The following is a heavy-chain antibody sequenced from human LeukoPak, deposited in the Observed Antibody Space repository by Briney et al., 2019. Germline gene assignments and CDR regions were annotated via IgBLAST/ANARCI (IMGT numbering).Heavy chain of an antibody. V-gene: IGHV3-48*03. CDR2: ISSSGRNI. CDR3: ARDLVQLWSKDY. D-gene: IGHD5-18*01. Sequence: GGSLRLSCAASGFTFSNYEFNWVRQAPGKGLEWVSYISSSGRNIYYADSVKGRFTISRGNAKNSLYLQMNSLRAEDTAVYYCARDLVQLWSKDYWGQGTLVTVSS. J-gene: IGHJ4*02. CDR1: GFTFSNYE.